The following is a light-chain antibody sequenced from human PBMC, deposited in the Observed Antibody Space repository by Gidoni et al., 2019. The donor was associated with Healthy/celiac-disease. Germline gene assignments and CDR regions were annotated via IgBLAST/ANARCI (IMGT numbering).Light chain of an antibody. J-gene: IGKJ4*01. CDR3: QQSYSTPLT. CDR1: QSISSY. Sequence: DNKMTQSPSSLSASVGDSVTITCRASQSISSYLNWYQQKPGKAPKLLIYAASSLQSGVPSRFSGSGSGTDFTLTISSLQPEDFATYYCQQSYSTPLTFGGGTKVEIK. CDR2: AAS. V-gene: IGKV1-39*01.